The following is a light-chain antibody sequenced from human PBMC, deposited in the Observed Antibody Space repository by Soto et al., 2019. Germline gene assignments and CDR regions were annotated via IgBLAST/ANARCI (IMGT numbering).Light chain of an antibody. CDR3: QQYYSALLT. CDR2: WAS. J-gene: IGKJ3*01. V-gene: IGKV4-1*01. CDR1: QSVLYSPNNKNY. Sequence: DIVMTQSPDSLAVSLGERATINCKSSQSVLYSPNNKNYLAWYQQKPGQPPKLLIYWASIRESGVPDRFSGSGSGTDFTLTSSSLQAEDVAVYYCQQYYSALLTFGPGTKVDIK.